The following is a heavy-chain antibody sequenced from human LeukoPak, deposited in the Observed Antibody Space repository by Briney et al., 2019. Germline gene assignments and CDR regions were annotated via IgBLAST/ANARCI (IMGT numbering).Heavy chain of an antibody. CDR1: GYTFTDYN. D-gene: IGHD6-25*01. J-gene: IGHJ4*02. CDR3: TRLSAATQTNY. V-gene: IGHV1-2*02. Sequence: ASVKVSCKASGYTFTDYNLHWVRQAPGQGLKWMGGINPNSGGTNYAQKFQGRVAITRDTSVTTVYMELSRLTSDDTAMYYCTRLSAATQTNYWGQGTLVFVSS. CDR2: INPNSGGT.